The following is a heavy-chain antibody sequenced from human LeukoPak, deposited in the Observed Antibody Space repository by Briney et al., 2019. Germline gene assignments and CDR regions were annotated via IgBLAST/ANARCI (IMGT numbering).Heavy chain of an antibody. D-gene: IGHD1-26*01. CDR2: IIPIFGTA. CDR3: ARDRSPIVGATPFDY. Sequence: SVKVSCKASGGTFSSYAISSVRQAPGQGLEWMGGIIPIFGTANYAQKFQGRVTITADESTSTAYMELSSLRSEDTAVYYCARDRSPIVGATPFDYWGQGTLVTVSS. CDR1: GGTFSSYA. J-gene: IGHJ4*02. V-gene: IGHV1-69*13.